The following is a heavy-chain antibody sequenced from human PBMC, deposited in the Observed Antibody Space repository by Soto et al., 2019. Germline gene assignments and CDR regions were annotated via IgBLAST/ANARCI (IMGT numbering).Heavy chain of an antibody. CDR3: AKDGSRRALAATSPTSYFCGLAV. V-gene: IGHV3-30*18. D-gene: IGHD6-19*01. CDR1: GFTFSVYG. CDR2: VSYDGSIK. J-gene: IGHJ6*02. Sequence: VQLVESGGGVVQPGRSLRLSCAASGFTFSVYGMHWVRQAPGKGLEWVALVSYDGSIKYYADSVKGRFTISRDNSKNTLYLQMNSLRVEDTAVYYCAKDGSRRALAATSPTSYFCGLAVWGQGTTVTVSS.